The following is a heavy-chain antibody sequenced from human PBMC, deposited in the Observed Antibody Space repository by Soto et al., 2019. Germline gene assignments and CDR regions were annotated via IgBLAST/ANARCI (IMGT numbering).Heavy chain of an antibody. D-gene: IGHD2-21*02. CDR3: ATPRGYDDCLDS. Sequence: QVQLVQSGAEVKKPGASVKVSCKTPGYIFTRYNRHWVRQAPGQRLEWMAWINVGNGNTRYSQKFQGRLTLTRDTPGNTAYLELNSLISEDTAVYYCATPRGYDDCLDSWGQGTLVTVSS. J-gene: IGHJ4*02. V-gene: IGHV1-3*01. CDR1: GYIFTRYN. CDR2: INVGNGNT.